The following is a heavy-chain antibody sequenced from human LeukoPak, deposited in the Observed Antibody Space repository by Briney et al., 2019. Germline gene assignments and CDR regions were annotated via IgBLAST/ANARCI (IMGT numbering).Heavy chain of an antibody. D-gene: IGHD4-17*01. CDR3: ARVGSYGDGTFDY. V-gene: IGHV4-34*01. Sequence: SETLSLTCAVYGGSFSGYYWSWIRQPPGKGLEWIGEINHSGSTNYNPSLKSRVTISVDTSKNQFSLKLSSVTAADTAVYYCARVGSYGDGTFDYWGQGTLVTVSS. J-gene: IGHJ4*02. CDR2: INHSGST. CDR1: GGSFSGYY.